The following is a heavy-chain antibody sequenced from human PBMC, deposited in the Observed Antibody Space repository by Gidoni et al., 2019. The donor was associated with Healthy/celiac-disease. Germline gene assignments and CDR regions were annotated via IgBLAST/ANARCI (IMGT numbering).Heavy chain of an antibody. CDR1: GDTFTSYA. V-gene: IGHV1-3*01. J-gene: IGHJ5*02. D-gene: IGHD3-10*01. Sequence: QVQLVQSGAEVKKPGASGKVSCKASGDTFTSYAMHWVRQAPGQRLEWMGWINAGNGNTKYSQKFQGRVTITRDTSANTAYMELSSLRSEDTAVYYCARELLWFRGWFDPWGQGTLVTVSS. CDR2: INAGNGNT. CDR3: ARELLWFRGWFDP.